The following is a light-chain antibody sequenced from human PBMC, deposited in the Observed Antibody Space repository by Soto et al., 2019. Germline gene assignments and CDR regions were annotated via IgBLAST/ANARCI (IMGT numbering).Light chain of an antibody. CDR2: DAS. CDR1: QSVSSY. J-gene: IGKJ1*01. Sequence: EIVLTQSPATLSLSPGERATLSCRASQSVSSYLAWYQQKPGQAPRLLIYDASNRATGIPARFSGSGSGTDFTLTISSLEPEAFAVYYCHQRSNWPRTFGPGTKGEI. V-gene: IGKV3-11*01. CDR3: HQRSNWPRT.